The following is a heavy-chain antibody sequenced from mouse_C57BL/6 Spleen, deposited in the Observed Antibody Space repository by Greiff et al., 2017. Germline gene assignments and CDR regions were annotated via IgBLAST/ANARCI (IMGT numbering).Heavy chain of an antibody. CDR3: ARGSYDYDGSWFAY. CDR1: GYTFTDYY. CDR2: INPNNGGT. V-gene: IGHV1-26*01. D-gene: IGHD2-4*01. Sequence: EVQLQQSGPELVKPGASVKISCKASGYTFTDYYMNWAKQSHGKSLEWIGDINPNNGGTSYNQKFKGKATLTVDKSSSTAYMELRSLTSEDSAVYYCARGSYDYDGSWFAYWGQGTLVTVSA. J-gene: IGHJ3*01.